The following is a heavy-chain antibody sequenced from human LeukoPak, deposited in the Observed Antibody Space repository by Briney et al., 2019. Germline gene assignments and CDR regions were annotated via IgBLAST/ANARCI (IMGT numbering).Heavy chain of an antibody. Sequence: KPSETLSLTCTVSGGSISSSSYYWGWIRQPPGKGLEWIGSIYYSGSTYYNPSLKSRVTISVDTSKNQFSLKLSSVTAADTAVYYCARGIMVYAKYFDLWGRGTLVTVSS. CDR3: ARGIMVYAKYFDL. V-gene: IGHV4-39*01. CDR2: IYYSGST. CDR1: GGSISSSSYY. D-gene: IGHD2-8*01. J-gene: IGHJ2*01.